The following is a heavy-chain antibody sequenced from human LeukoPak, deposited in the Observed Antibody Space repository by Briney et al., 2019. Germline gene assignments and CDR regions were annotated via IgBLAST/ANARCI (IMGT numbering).Heavy chain of an antibody. V-gene: IGHV4-30-4*01. D-gene: IGHD1-14*01. J-gene: IGHJ4*02. CDR2: IYYSGST. CDR3: ARLGFRPEPVIDY. CDR1: GGSISSGDYY. Sequence: PSETLSLTCTVSGGSISSGDYYWSWIRQPPGKGLEWIGYIYYSGSTYYNPSLKSRVTISVDTSKNQFSLKLSSVTAADTAVYYCARLGFRPEPVIDYWGQGTLVTVSS.